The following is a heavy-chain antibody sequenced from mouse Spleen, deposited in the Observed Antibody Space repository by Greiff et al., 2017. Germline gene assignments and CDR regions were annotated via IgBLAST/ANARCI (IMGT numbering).Heavy chain of an antibody. CDR2: INPNNGGT. V-gene: IGHV1-26*01. CDR1: GYTFTDYY. D-gene: IGHD1-1*01. CDR3: ARGGIYYQRWFAY. J-gene: IGHJ3*01. Sequence: VQLQQSGPELVKPGASVKISCKASGYTFTDYYMNWVKQSHGKSLEWIGDINPNNGGTSYNQKFKGKATLTVDKSSSTAYMELRSLTSEDSAVYYCARGGIYYQRWFAYWGQGTLVTVSA.